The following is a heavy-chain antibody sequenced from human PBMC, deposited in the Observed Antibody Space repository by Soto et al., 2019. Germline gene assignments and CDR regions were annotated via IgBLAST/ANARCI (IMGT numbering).Heavy chain of an antibody. J-gene: IGHJ4*02. Sequence: GGSLRLSCAASGFTFSSYSMNWVRQAPGKGLEWVSSISSSSSYIYYADSVKGRFTISRDNAKNSLYLQMNSLRAEDTAVYYCARDDGSDDILTGFPTTIDYWGQGTLVTVSS. D-gene: IGHD3-9*01. CDR3: ARDDGSDDILTGFPTTIDY. CDR1: GFTFSSYS. CDR2: ISSSSSYI. V-gene: IGHV3-21*01.